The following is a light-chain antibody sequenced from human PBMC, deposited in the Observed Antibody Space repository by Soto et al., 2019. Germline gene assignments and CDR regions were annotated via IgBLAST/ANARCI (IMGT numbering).Light chain of an antibody. J-gene: IGLJ1*01. V-gene: IGLV2-23*01. CDR1: SSDVGSNNL. Sequence: QSALTQPASVSGSPGQSIAISCTGTSSDVGSNNLVSWYQQHPGKAPKLMIYEGSKRPSGVSNRFSGSKSGNTASLTISGLQAEDEADYYCCSYAAGRTYYVFGTGTKLTVL. CDR2: EGS. CDR3: CSYAAGRTYYV.